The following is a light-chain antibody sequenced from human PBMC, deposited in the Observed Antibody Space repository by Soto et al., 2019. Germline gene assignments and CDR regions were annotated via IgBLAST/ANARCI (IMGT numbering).Light chain of an antibody. CDR3: RSYTSTSSLI. CDR1: MRDVGAYNL. J-gene: IGLJ2*01. CDR2: EVR. V-gene: IGLV2-14*01. Sequence: SVLTQPASVSGSPGQSISISCSGTMRDVGAYNLVSWYQQHPGRAPQLIIYEVRNRPSGISFRFSGSKSGNTASLTISGLQAEDEADYSCRSYTSTSSLIFGGGTKATVL.